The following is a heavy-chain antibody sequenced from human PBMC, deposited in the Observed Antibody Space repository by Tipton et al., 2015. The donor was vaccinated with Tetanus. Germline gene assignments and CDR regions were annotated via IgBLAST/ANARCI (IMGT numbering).Heavy chain of an antibody. D-gene: IGHD3-16*02. Sequence: TLSLTCTVSGDSISSSDYYWGWIRQPPGEGLEWIASVYYDGSAYYNPSLKSRITISIDTSGSQFSLKLHSVTAADTAVYYCARHPLRPISSAGLGELSGGNWFDPWGQGTLVTVSS. CDR3: ARHPLRPISSAGLGELSGGNWFDP. J-gene: IGHJ5*02. V-gene: IGHV4-39*01. CDR2: VYYDGSA. CDR1: GDSISSSDYY.